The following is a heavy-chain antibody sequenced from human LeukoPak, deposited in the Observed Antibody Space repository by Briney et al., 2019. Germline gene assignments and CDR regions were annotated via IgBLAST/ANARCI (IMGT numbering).Heavy chain of an antibody. Sequence: AAVKLSCKASAYTLTGYYMHCVRQAPGQGVEWIGWINPNRGGTNYAQKFQGRVTMTRATTISTAYMELRRLRSDDTAVYYCARDLRRNSYGDYVLWFDPWGQGTLVTVSS. CDR3: ARDLRRNSYGDYVLWFDP. V-gene: IGHV1-2*02. D-gene: IGHD4-17*01. J-gene: IGHJ5*02. CDR2: INPNRGGT. CDR1: AYTLTGYY.